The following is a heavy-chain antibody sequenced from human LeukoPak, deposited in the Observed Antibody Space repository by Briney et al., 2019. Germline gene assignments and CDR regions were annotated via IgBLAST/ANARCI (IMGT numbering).Heavy chain of an antibody. CDR3: ARARITRPWYFDL. J-gene: IGHJ2*01. D-gene: IGHD3-10*01. CDR1: GGSISSYH. V-gene: IGHV4-59*01. CDR2: IYYSGST. Sequence: PSETLSLTCTVSGGSISSYHWSWIRQPPGKGLEWIGYIYYSGSTNYNPSLKSRVTISVDTSKNQFSLKLSSVTAADTAVYYCARARITRPWYFDLWGRGTLVTVSS.